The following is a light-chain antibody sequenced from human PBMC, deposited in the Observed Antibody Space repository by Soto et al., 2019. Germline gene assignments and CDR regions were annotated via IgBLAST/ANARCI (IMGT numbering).Light chain of an antibody. CDR3: QQSYSTPF. Sequence: DIQMTQSPSSLSASVGDRVTITCQASQDITDYLHWYQQKPGKAPRLLIYDASNLETGVPSRFSGSGSGTDFTFTITSLQPEDTATYYCQQSYSTPFFGPGTKVDIK. V-gene: IGKV1-33*01. J-gene: IGKJ3*01. CDR2: DAS. CDR1: QDITDY.